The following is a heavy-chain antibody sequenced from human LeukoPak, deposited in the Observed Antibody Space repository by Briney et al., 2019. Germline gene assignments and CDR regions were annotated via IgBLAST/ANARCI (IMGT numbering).Heavy chain of an antibody. V-gene: IGHV4-34*01. J-gene: IGHJ4*02. CDR3: ASLSLGELSLWDY. D-gene: IGHD3-16*02. Sequence: SETLSLTCAVYGGSFSNYYWSWIRQPPGKGLEWIGEINHSGSTNYNPSLKSRVTISVDTSKYQFSLKLSSVTAADTAVYYCASLSLGELSLWDYWGQGTLVTVSS. CDR1: GGSFSNYY. CDR2: INHSGST.